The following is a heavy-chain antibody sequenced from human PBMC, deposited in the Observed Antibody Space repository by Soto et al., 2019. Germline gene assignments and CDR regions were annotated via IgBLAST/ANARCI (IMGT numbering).Heavy chain of an antibody. CDR3: ARVPYSRAPFDP. CDR2: INPSGGST. D-gene: IGHD5-18*01. J-gene: IGHJ5*02. CDR1: GYTFTSYY. Sequence: QVQLVQSGAEVKKPGASVKVSCKASGYTFTSYYMHWVRQAPGQGLEWMGIINPSGGSTSYAQKFQGRVTMTRDTSTSAVYMELSSLRSEDTAVYYCARVPYSRAPFDPWGQGTLVTVSS. V-gene: IGHV1-46*01.